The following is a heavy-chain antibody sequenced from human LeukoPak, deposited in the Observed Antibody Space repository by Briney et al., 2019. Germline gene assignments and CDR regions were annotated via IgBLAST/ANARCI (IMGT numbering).Heavy chain of an antibody. D-gene: IGHD2-15*01. Sequence: GGSLRLSCAASGFTVSSNYMSWVRQAPGKGLEWVSLLYSGGTTYSADSVKGRFTISRDNSKNTLYLQMNSLRAEDTAVYYCAGGCSGGSCHYYYYYMAVWGKGTTVTVSS. CDR1: GFTVSSNY. V-gene: IGHV3-53*01. CDR3: AGGCSGGSCHYYYYYMAV. J-gene: IGHJ6*03. CDR2: LYSGGTT.